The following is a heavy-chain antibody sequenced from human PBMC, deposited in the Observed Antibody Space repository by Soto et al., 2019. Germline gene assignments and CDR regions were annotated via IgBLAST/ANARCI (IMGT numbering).Heavy chain of an antibody. Sequence: QVQLVQSGAGVKKPGASVKVSCTASGYTFTSYGISWVRQAPGQGLEWMGWISAYNGNTNYAQKLQGRVTMTTDPSTSTAYMELRSLRSDATAVYYCGRLPNWFDPWGQGPLVTVSS. CDR1: GYTFTSYG. CDR3: GRLPNWFDP. J-gene: IGHJ5*02. D-gene: IGHD6-25*01. CDR2: ISAYNGNT. V-gene: IGHV1-18*01.